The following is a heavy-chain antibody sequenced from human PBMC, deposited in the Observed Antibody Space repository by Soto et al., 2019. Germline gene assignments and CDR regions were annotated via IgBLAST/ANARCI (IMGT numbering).Heavy chain of an antibody. CDR1: GGSISSSSYY. CDR3: ARTYYDFWSGYFVDY. J-gene: IGHJ4*02. Sequence: QLQLQESGPGLVKPSETLSLTCTVSGGSISSSSYYWGWIRQPPGKGLEWIGSIYYSGSTSYNPSLKSRVTISVDTSKNQFSLKLSSVTAADTAVYYCARTYYDFWSGYFVDYWGQGTLVTVSS. CDR2: IYYSGST. D-gene: IGHD3-3*01. V-gene: IGHV4-39*01.